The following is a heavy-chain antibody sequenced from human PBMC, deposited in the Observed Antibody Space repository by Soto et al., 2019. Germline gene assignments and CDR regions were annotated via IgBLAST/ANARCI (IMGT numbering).Heavy chain of an antibody. CDR1: GFTFSSYV. V-gene: IGHV3-30*18. CDR2: ISYDGSNK. CDR3: AKARYCSGGSCYHPTSYYYYGMDV. D-gene: IGHD2-15*01. J-gene: IGHJ6*02. Sequence: GGSLRLSCAASGFTFSSYVMHWVRQSPGKGLEWVAVISYDGSNKYYADSVKGRFTISRDNSKNTLYLQMNSLRAEDTAVYYCAKARYCSGGSCYHPTSYYYYGMDVWGQGTTVTVSS.